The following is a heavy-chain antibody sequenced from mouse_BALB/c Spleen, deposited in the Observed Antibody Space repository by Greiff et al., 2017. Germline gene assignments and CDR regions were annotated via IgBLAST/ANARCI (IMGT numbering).Heavy chain of an antibody. V-gene: IGHV5-6-3*01. J-gene: IGHJ3*01. CDR3: ARDGYYASWFAY. D-gene: IGHD2-3*01. CDR2: INSNGGST. CDR1: GFTFSSYG. Sequence: EVQLVESGGGLVQPGGSLKLSCAASGFTFSSYGMSWVRQTPDKRLELVATINSNGGSTYYPDSVKGRFTISRDNAKNTLYLQMSSLKSEDTAMYYCARDGYYASWFAYWGQGTLVTVSA.